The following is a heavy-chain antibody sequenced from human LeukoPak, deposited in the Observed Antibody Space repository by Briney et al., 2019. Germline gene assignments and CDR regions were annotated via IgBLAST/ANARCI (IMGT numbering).Heavy chain of an antibody. CDR3: ARNQAVAGNHGAMDI. V-gene: IGHV4-39*07. CDR2: IYYSGST. D-gene: IGHD6-19*01. Sequence: SETLSLTCTVSGGSISSSSYYWGWIRQPPGKGLEWIGSIYYSGSTYYNPSLKSRVTISVDTSKNQFSLKLSSVTAVDTAVYYCARNQAVAGNHGAMDIWGQGTMVTVSS. CDR1: GGSISSSSYY. J-gene: IGHJ3*02.